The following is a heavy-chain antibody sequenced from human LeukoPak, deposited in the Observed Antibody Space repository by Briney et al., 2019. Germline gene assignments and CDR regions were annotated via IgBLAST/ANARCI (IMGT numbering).Heavy chain of an antibody. V-gene: IGHV4-59*01. D-gene: IGHD7-27*01. CDR1: GGSISSYY. CDR2: IYYSGST. CDR3: ARDLITGDRDY. J-gene: IGHJ4*02. Sequence: KPSETLSLTCTVSGGSISSYYWSWIQQPPGKGLEWIGYIYYSGSTNYNPSLKSRVTISVDTSKNQFSLKLSSVTAADTAVYYCARDLITGDRDYWGQGTLVTVSS.